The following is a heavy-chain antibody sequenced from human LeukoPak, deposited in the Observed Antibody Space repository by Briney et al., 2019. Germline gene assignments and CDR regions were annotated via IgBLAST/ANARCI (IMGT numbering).Heavy chain of an antibody. CDR1: GFTFSSYG. J-gene: IGHJ4*02. D-gene: IGHD3-9*01. CDR3: SKPKPEYDILTGYEY. CDR2: IRYDGSNT. V-gene: IGHV3-33*06. Sequence: GWSLRLSCAASGFTFSSYGMHRFRQAPGNRLEWVAAIRYDGSNTYYADSVKGRFTISRDNSKNTLYLQMNSLRAEDTAVFFCSKPKPEYDILTGYEYWGQGTLVTVSS.